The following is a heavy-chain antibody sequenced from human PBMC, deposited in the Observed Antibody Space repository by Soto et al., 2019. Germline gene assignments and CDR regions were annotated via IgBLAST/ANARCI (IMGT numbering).Heavy chain of an antibody. CDR2: ISNDGTTT. CDR3: TRGWVDGLHFDS. J-gene: IGHJ4*02. CDR1: TSNSYE. Sequence: EVQLVESGGGLVQPGGSLRLSCAFTSNSYEMNWVCQAPGKGLEWVSKISNDGTTTDYPDSVKGRFTVSRDNAKNSLYLQMNSLRVEDTALYYCTRGWVDGLHFDSWGQGTLVTVST. V-gene: IGHV3-48*03. D-gene: IGHD5-12*01.